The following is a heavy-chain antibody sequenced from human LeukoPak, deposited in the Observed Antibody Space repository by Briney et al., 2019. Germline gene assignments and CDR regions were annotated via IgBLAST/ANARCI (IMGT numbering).Heavy chain of an antibody. J-gene: IGHJ4*02. Sequence: GASVKVSCKPSGYTFTDSYIHWVRQAPGVGLQWMGWICPNNGDTKYAEDFQDRVTMTRDTSISTAYMELTGLTPDDTAVYYCVRSPIGASAYWGRGTLVTVSS. CDR2: ICPNNGDT. CDR1: GYTFTDSY. CDR3: VRSPIGASAY. D-gene: IGHD3-10*01. V-gene: IGHV1-2*02.